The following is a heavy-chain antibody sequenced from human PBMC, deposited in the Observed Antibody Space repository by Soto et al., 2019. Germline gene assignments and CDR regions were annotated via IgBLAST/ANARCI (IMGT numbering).Heavy chain of an antibody. CDR2: ISSSSSYI. CDR3: ARDRRVVVTATFDY. CDR1: GFTFSSYS. Sequence: GGSLRLSCAASGFTFSSYSMNWVRQAPGKGLEWVSSISSSSSYIYYADSVKGRFTISRDNAKNSLYLQMNSLRAEDTAVYYCARDRRVVVTATFDYWGQGTLVTVYS. D-gene: IGHD2-21*02. J-gene: IGHJ4*02. V-gene: IGHV3-21*01.